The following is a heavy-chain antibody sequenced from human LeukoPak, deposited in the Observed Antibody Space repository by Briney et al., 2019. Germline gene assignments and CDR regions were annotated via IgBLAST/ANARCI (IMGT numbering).Heavy chain of an antibody. CDR2: IYYSGST. CDR3: ARGQHLEPSSLAY. D-gene: IGHD1-14*01. Sequence: SETLSLTCTVSGGSISSYYWSWIRQPPGKGLEWIGYIYYSGSTNYNPSLKSRVTISVDTSKNQFSLKLSSVTAADTAVYYCARGQHLEPSSLAYWGQETLVTVSS. CDR1: GGSISSYY. V-gene: IGHV4-59*01. J-gene: IGHJ4*02.